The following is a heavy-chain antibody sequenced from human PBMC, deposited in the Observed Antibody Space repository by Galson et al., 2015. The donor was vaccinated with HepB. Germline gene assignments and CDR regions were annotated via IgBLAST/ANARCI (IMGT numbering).Heavy chain of an antibody. CDR3: ASVANYYYGMDV. CDR2: IYYSGST. CDR1: GGSISSSSYY. J-gene: IGHJ6*02. V-gene: IGHV4-39*01. Sequence: ETLSLTCTVSGGSISSSSYYWGWIRQPPGKGLEWIGSIYYSGSTYYNPSLKSRVTISVDTSKNQFSLKLSSVTAADTAVYYCASVANYYYGMDVWGQGTTVTVSS.